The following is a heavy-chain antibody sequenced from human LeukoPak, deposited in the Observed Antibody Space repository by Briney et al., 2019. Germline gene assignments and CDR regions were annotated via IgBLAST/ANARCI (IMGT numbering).Heavy chain of an antibody. Sequence: GGSLRLSCAASGFTFSSYSMSWVRQAPVKGLEWVSSISSSSSYIYYADSVKGRFTISRDNAKNSLYLQMNSLRAEDTAVYYCARVLDYGDYVGLVLDYWGQGTLVTVSS. CDR2: ISSSSSYI. CDR1: GFTFSSYS. J-gene: IGHJ4*02. D-gene: IGHD4-17*01. CDR3: ARVLDYGDYVGLVLDY. V-gene: IGHV3-21*01.